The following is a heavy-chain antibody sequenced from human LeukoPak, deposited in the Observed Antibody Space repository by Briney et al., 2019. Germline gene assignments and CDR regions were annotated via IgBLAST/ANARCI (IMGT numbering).Heavy chain of an antibody. D-gene: IGHD3-3*01. CDR3: ARGLWSVDLNY. CDR2: INHSGST. CDR1: GGSFSGYY. Sequence: PSETLSLTCAVYGGSFSGYYWSWIRQPPGKGLEWIGEINHSGSTNYNPSLKSRVTISVDTPKNQFSLRLNSVTAADTAVYYCARGLWSVDLNYWGQGTLVTVSS. J-gene: IGHJ4*02. V-gene: IGHV4-34*01.